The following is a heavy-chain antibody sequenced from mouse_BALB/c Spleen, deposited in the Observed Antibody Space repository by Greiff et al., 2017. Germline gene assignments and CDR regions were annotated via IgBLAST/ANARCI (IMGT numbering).Heavy chain of an antibody. D-gene: IGHD2-1*01. J-gene: IGHJ4*01. Sequence: EVQLQQSGPELVKPGASVKISCKASGYTFTDYNMHWVKQSHGKSLEWIGYIYPYNGGTGYNQKFKSKATLTVDNSSSTAYMELRSLTSEDSAVYYCARYYYGKGMDYWGQGTSVTVSS. V-gene: IGHV1S29*02. CDR3: ARYYYGKGMDY. CDR1: GYTFTDYN. CDR2: IYPYNGGT.